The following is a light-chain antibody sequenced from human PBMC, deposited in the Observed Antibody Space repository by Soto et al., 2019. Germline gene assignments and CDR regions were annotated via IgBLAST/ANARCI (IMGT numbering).Light chain of an antibody. CDR3: CSYAGTSTFHVV. V-gene: IGLV2-23*02. CDR1: SSDVGSYNL. CDR2: EDS. Sequence: QSVLTQPASVSGSPGQSITISCTGTSSDVGSYNLVSWYQQHPGKAPKLMIYEDSTRPSGVSNRFSGSKSGNTASLTISGLQAGDEADYYCCSYAGTSTFHVVFGGGTKVTVL. J-gene: IGLJ2*01.